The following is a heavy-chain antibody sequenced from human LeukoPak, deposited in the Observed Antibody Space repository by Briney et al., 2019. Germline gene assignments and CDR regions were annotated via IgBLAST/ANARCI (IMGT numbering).Heavy chain of an antibody. V-gene: IGHV3-21*01. Sequence: GGSLRLSCAASGFTLNNYGINWVRQAPGKGPEWVSFISRSGSYIFYADSVKGRFTTSRDNAKNSLYLQMNSLRAEDTAVYYCARTYASGSRRYWYFDLWGRGTLVTV. J-gene: IGHJ2*01. D-gene: IGHD3-10*01. CDR3: ARTYASGSRRYWYFDL. CDR1: GFTLNNYG. CDR2: ISRSGSYI.